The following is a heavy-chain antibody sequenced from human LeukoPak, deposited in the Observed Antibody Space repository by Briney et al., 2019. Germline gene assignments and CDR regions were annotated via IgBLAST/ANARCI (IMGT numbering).Heavy chain of an antibody. V-gene: IGHV1-46*02. CDR1: GYTFDVYY. D-gene: IGHD4-17*01. Sequence: ASVKVSCKASGYTFDVYYILWVRQAPGQGLEWMGIFNPSGSNTNYAQRFQGRVTLTRDTSTTTVYMDLSGLRPEDTAVYYCARGRTVTNDFDLWGRGTLLTVSS. CDR3: ARGRTVTNDFDL. J-gene: IGHJ2*01. CDR2: FNPSGSNT.